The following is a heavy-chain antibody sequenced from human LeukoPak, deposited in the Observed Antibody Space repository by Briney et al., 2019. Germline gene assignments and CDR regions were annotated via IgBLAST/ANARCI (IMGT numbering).Heavy chain of an antibody. CDR1: GGSIRGYY. D-gene: IGHD5-12*01. CDR3: ARASGYDTIDY. J-gene: IGHJ4*02. Sequence: SETLSLTCNVSGGSIRGYYWSWIRQPPGKGLEWIGYIYYSGSTNYNPSLKSRVTISVDTSKNQFSLKLSSVTAADTAVYYCARASGYDTIDYWGQGTLVTVSS. CDR2: IYYSGST. V-gene: IGHV4-59*01.